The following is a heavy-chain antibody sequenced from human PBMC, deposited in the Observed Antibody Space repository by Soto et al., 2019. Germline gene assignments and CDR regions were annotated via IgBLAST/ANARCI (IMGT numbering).Heavy chain of an antibody. CDR1: GFTFSSYA. CDR2: ISSDGSNK. CDR3: ARMASFYCSGGSCYPTYGMDV. J-gene: IGHJ6*02. V-gene: IGHV3-30-3*01. D-gene: IGHD2-15*01. Sequence: QVQLVESGGGVVQPGRSLRLSCAASGFTFSSYAMHWVRQAPGKGLEWVAVISSDGSNKYYADSVKGRFTISRDNSKNTLYLQMNSLRAEDTAVYYCARMASFYCSGGSCYPTYGMDVWCQGTTVTVSS.